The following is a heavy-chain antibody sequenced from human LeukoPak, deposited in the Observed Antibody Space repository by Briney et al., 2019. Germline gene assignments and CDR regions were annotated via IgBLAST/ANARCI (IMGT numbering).Heavy chain of an antibody. J-gene: IGHJ3*02. Sequence: GGSLRLSCAASGFTFSSYGMHWVRQAPGKGLEWVAFIRYDGSNKYYADSVKGRFTISRDNSKNTLYLQMNSLRAEDTAVYYCARTYYDLWSGYLEAFDIWGQGTMVTVSS. D-gene: IGHD3-3*01. V-gene: IGHV3-30*02. CDR2: IRYDGSNK. CDR1: GFTFSSYG. CDR3: ARTYYDLWSGYLEAFDI.